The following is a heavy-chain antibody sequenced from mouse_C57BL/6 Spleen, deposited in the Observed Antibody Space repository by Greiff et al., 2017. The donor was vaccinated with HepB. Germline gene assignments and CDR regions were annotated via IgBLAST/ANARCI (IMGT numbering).Heavy chain of an antibody. V-gene: IGHV1-55*01. Sequence: VKLQQPGAELVKPGASVKMSCKASGYTFTSYWITWVKQRPGQGLEWIGDIYPGSGSTNYNEKFKSKATLTVDTSSSTAYMQLSSLTSEDSAVYYCARGGHYDYDGYAMDYWGQGTSVTVSS. J-gene: IGHJ4*01. CDR1: GYTFTSYW. D-gene: IGHD2-4*01. CDR2: IYPGSGST. CDR3: ARGGHYDYDGYAMDY.